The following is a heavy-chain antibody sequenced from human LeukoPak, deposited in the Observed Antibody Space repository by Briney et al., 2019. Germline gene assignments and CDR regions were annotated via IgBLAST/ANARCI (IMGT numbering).Heavy chain of an antibody. J-gene: IGHJ6*02. CDR1: GFTFDDYA. D-gene: IGHD6-19*01. CDR2: ISWNSGSI. Sequence: GGSLRLSCAASGFTFDDYAMHWVRQAPGKGLEWVSGISWNSGSIGYADSVKGRFTISRDNAKNSLYLQMNSLRAEDTALYYCAKDPRSYYYYVMDVWGQGTTVTVSS. V-gene: IGHV3-9*01. CDR3: AKDPRSYYYYVMDV.